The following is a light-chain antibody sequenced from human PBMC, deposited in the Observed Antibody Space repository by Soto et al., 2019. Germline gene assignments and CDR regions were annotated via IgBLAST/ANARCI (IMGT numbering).Light chain of an antibody. J-gene: IGLJ2*01. V-gene: IGLV2-14*01. CDR1: SSDVGGYNY. CDR3: SSYTSSSTPYVV. CDR2: EVG. Sequence: QSVLTQPASVSGSPGQSITISCTGTSSDVGGYNYVSWYQQHPGKAPKLMIYEVGNRPSGVSNRFSGSKSGNTASLTISGLQAEDEADYYCSSYTSSSTPYVVFGGGTKVTVL.